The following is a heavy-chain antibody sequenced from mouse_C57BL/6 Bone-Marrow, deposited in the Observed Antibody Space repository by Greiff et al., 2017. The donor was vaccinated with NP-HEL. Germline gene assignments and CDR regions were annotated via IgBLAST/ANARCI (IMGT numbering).Heavy chain of an antibody. CDR1: GFTFSDYG. CDR2: ISSGSSTI. J-gene: IGHJ4*01. Sequence: EVKLVESGGGLVKPGGSLKLSCAASGFTFSDYGMHWVRQAPEKGLEWVAYISSGSSTIYYAYTVKGRFTLPRDNAKSTLFLQMTSLRSEDTAMYYCARRYRGLYYYAMDYWGQGTSVTVSS. D-gene: IGHD2-12*01. CDR3: ARRYRGLYYYAMDY. V-gene: IGHV5-17*01.